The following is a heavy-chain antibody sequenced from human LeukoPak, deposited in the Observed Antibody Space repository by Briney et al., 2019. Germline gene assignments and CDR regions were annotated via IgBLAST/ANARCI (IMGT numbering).Heavy chain of an antibody. J-gene: IGHJ4*02. Sequence: GGSLTLSCAASGFTFSNYWMHWVRQAPGKGLVWVSRINTDGSTTTYADSVKGRFTISRDNAKNTLYLQMNSLRAEDTAVYYCAREGIQLWLFFDYWGQGTRVPSSS. CDR2: INTDGSTT. V-gene: IGHV3-74*01. CDR1: GFTFSNYW. D-gene: IGHD5-18*01. CDR3: AREGIQLWLFFDY.